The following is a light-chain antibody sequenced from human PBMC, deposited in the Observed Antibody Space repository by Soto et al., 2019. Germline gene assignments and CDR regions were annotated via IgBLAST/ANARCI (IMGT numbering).Light chain of an antibody. CDR1: QSVSSY. Sequence: EIVLTQSPATLSLSPGERATLSCRASQSVSSYLAWYQQKPGQAPRLLIYDASIRATGIPARFSGSGSGTDFTLTIGSLEPEDFAVYNYQPRGAFGHGTKVDIK. V-gene: IGKV3-11*01. CDR3: QPRGA. J-gene: IGKJ3*01. CDR2: DAS.